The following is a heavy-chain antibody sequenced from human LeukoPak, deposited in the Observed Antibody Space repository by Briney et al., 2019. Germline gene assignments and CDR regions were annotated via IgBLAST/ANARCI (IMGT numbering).Heavy chain of an antibody. CDR2: ISGSGRDT. Sequence: PGGSLRLSCAASGFTFSSYAMNRVRQAPVKGLEWVSGISGSGRDTYYADSVKGRFTIYRDNSKNTLYLQMNSLRADDTAVYYCATNYYDSSGYFPDFDYWGQGALVSVSS. CDR3: ATNYYDSSGYFPDFDY. CDR1: GFTFSSYA. D-gene: IGHD3-22*01. V-gene: IGHV3-23*01. J-gene: IGHJ4*02.